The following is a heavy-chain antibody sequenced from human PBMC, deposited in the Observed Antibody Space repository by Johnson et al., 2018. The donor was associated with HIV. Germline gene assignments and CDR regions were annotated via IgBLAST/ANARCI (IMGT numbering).Heavy chain of an antibody. CDR3: AKDERQLGGWSHAFDM. CDR1: GFTFSNYG. CDR2: IRYDGSNK. D-gene: IGHD7-27*01. J-gene: IGHJ3*02. V-gene: IGHV3-30*02. Sequence: QVQLVESGGGVVQPWGSLRLSCVASGFTFSNYGMHWVRQAPGKGLEWVAFIRYDGSNKYYADSVKGQFTISRDNSKNTLYLQMKSLRGEDTAVYYCAKDERQLGGWSHAFDMWGQGTKVTVSS.